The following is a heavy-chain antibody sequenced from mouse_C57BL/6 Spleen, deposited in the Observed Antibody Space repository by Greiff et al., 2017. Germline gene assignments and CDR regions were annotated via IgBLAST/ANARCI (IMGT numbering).Heavy chain of an antibody. J-gene: IGHJ3*01. Sequence: QVQLQQPGAELVKPGASVKLSCKASAYTFTSYWMHWVKQRPGQGLEWIGMIHPNSGSTNYNEKFKSKATLTVDKSSSTAYMQLSSLTSEDSAVYYCARSDGNYPWFAYWGQGTLVTVSA. CDR2: IHPNSGST. CDR1: AYTFTSYW. V-gene: IGHV1-64*01. CDR3: ARSDGNYPWFAY. D-gene: IGHD2-1*01.